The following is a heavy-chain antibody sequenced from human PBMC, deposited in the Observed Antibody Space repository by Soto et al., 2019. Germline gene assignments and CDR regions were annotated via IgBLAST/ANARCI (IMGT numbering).Heavy chain of an antibody. V-gene: IGHV4-34*01. CDR1: GGSFSGYY. J-gene: IGHJ4*02. CDR2: INHSGST. CDR3: ARGKIPRGYSYGWSFDY. D-gene: IGHD5-18*01. Sequence: SETLSLTCAVYGGSFSGYYWSWIRQPPGKGLEWIGEINHSGSTNYNPSLKSRVTISVDTSKNQFSLKLSSVTAADTAVYYCARGKIPRGYSYGWSFDYWGQGTLVTVSS.